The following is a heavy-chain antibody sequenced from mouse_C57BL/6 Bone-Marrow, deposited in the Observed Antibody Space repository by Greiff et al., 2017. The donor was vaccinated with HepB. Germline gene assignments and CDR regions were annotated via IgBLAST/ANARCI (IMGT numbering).Heavy chain of an antibody. CDR3: ARDFYYGSTFDV. V-gene: IGHV5-16*01. Sequence: DVKLVESEGGLVQPGSSMKLSCTASGFTFSDYYMAWVRQVPEKGLEWVANINYDGSSTYYLDSLKSRFIISRDNAKNILYLQMSSLKSEDTATHYCARDFYYGSTFDVWGTGTTVTVSS. J-gene: IGHJ1*03. D-gene: IGHD1-1*01. CDR2: INYDGSST. CDR1: GFTFSDYY.